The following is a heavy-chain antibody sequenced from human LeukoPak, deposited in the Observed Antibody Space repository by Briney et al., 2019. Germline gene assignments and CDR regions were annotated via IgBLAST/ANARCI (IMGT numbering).Heavy chain of an antibody. V-gene: IGHV3-30*14. D-gene: IGHD3-10*01. Sequence: GGSLRLSCAVSGFTFSNYDVHWVRQAPGKGLEWVAVISYDGSNKYYADSVKGRFTISRDDSKNTLYLQMNSLRAEDTAVYYCARARGYSWIDSWGQGTLVTVSS. CDR2: ISYDGSNK. J-gene: IGHJ5*01. CDR3: ARARGYSWIDS. CDR1: GFTFSNYD.